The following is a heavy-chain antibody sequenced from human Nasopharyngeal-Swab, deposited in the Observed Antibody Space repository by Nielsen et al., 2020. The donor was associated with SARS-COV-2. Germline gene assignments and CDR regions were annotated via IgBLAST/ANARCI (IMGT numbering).Heavy chain of an antibody. CDR3: ARGGWLQIITYFDL. J-gene: IGHJ2*01. CDR1: GFTFSNYG. D-gene: IGHD5-24*01. CDR2: IWYDGSNK. Sequence: GESLKISCAAPGFTFSNYGIHWVRQAPGKGLEWVALIWYDGSNKYYADSVKGRFTISRDNSKHTLYLQMNSLRAEDTAVYYCARGGWLQIITYFDLWGRGTLVTVSS. V-gene: IGHV3-33*01.